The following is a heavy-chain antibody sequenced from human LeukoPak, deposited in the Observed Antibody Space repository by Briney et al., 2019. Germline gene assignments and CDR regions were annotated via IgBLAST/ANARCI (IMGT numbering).Heavy chain of an antibody. CDR2: ISSDGSST. CDR1: GFTFSRYW. V-gene: IGHV3-74*01. Sequence: GGSLRLSCAASGFTFSRYWMHWVRQAPGKGLVWVSRISSDGSSTWYADSVEGRFTISRDNSKNTLYLQMNSLRAEDTAVYYCAKDNSVVVVVAASTYYFDYWGQGTLVTVSS. CDR3: AKDNSVVVVVAASTYYFDY. J-gene: IGHJ4*02. D-gene: IGHD2-15*01.